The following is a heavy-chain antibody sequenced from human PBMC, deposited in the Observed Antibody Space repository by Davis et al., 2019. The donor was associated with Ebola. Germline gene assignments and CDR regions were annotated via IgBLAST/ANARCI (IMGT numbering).Heavy chain of an antibody. V-gene: IGHV3-74*01. CDR2: IDTDGSTT. J-gene: IGHJ4*02. D-gene: IGHD4-11*01. CDR1: EFTFRSYW. CDR3: SRDRGDYSNYPFWH. Sequence: GESLKISCVASEFTFRSYWFHWVRQAPGKGLEWVSRIDTDGSTTNYADSVRGRFTISRDNAKNTLFLQMNSLRADDTAVYYCSRDRGDYSNYPFWHWGQGTLVTVSS.